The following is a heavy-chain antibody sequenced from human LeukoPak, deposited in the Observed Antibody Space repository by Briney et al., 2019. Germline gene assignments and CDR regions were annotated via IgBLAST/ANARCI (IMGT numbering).Heavy chain of an antibody. D-gene: IGHD3-10*01. V-gene: IGHV3-21*01. CDR3: ARDYYGSGSYYKGSGFLY. CDR1: RFTFSSYS. CDR2: ISSSSSYI. J-gene: IGHJ4*02. Sequence: PGGTLRLSCGASRFTFSSYSMNWVRHAPGKGLEWVSSISSSSSYIYYADSVKGRFTISRDNAKNSLYLQMNSLSAEDTDVYYCARDYYGSGSYYKGSGFLYWGQGTLVTVSS.